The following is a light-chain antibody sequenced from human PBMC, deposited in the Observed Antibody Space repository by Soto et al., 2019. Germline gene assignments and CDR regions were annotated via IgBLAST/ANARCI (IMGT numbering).Light chain of an antibody. CDR2: AAS. CDR1: QGISSY. Sequence: IQLTQSPSSLSASVGDRVTITCRASQGISSYLAWYQQKPGKAPKLLIYAASTLQSGVPSRFSGSGSGTDFTLTISSLQPEDFATYYCQQLNSYPLPFGPGTKVYIK. J-gene: IGKJ3*01. V-gene: IGKV1-9*01. CDR3: QQLNSYPLP.